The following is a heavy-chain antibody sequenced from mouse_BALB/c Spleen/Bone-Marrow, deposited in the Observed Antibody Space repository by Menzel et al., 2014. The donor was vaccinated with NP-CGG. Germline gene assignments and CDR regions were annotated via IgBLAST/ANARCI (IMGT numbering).Heavy chain of an antibody. CDR3: ARSGDYDKAWFAY. J-gene: IGHJ3*01. CDR1: GFNIKDTY. D-gene: IGHD2-4*01. CDR2: IDPANGNT. Sequence: EVHLVESGAELVKPGASVKLSCTASGFNIKDTYMHWVKQRPEQGLEWIGRIDPANGNTKYDPKFQAKATITPDTSSNTAYLQLSSLTSEDTAVYYCARSGDYDKAWFAYWGQGTLVTVSA. V-gene: IGHV14-3*02.